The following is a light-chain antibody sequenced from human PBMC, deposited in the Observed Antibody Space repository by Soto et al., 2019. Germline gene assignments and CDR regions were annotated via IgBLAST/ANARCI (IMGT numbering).Light chain of an antibody. CDR3: QQYNNWPPLT. V-gene: IGKV3-15*01. CDR1: QSVSSN. CDR2: GAS. Sequence: EIVMTQSPATLSVSPGERATLSCRASQSVSSNLAWYPHKPGQAPRLLIYGASTRATGIPARFSGSGSGTEFILTISSLQSEDFAVYYCQQYNNWPPLTFGGGTKVEIK. J-gene: IGKJ4*01.